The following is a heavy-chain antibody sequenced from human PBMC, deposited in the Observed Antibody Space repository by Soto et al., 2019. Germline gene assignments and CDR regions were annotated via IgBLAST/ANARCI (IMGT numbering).Heavy chain of an antibody. Sequence: QVQVVESGGGVVQPGKSLRLSCAASGFAFSDFGMHWVRQAPAKGLEWVAVIWHDGKNKDYADYAKGRFTISRDNSRKILYLEMNSLRVEDTAVYYCASDPGQDEAMDYWGQGTLVTVSS. CDR3: ASDPGQDEAMDY. J-gene: IGHJ4*02. CDR2: IWHDGKNK. CDR1: GFAFSDFG. V-gene: IGHV3-33*01.